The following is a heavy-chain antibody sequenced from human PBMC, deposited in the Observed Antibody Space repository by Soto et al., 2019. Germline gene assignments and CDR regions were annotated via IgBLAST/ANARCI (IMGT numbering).Heavy chain of an antibody. CDR1: GYTFTSYA. Sequence: QVQLVQSGAEVKKPGASVKVSCKASGYTFTSYAMHWVRQAPGQRLEWMGWINAGNGNTKYSQKFQGRVTITRDTSASTAYMELSSLRSEDTALYYCARGDHYYGSGSYVDYWGQGTLVTVSS. CDR2: INAGNGNT. V-gene: IGHV1-3*01. D-gene: IGHD3-10*01. CDR3: ARGDHYYGSGSYVDY. J-gene: IGHJ4*02.